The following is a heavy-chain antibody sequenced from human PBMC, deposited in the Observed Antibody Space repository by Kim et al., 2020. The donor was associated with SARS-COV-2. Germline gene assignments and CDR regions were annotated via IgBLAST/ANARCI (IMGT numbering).Heavy chain of an antibody. D-gene: IGHD6-6*01. V-gene: IGHV4-39*01. CDR2: IYYSGST. CDR3: ARRTVWAIAAVFDY. Sequence: SETLSLTWTVSGDSISSSSYYWGWIRQPPGKGLEWIGSIYYSGSTYYNPSLKSRVTISVDTSKNQFSLKLSSVTAADTAVYYCARRTVWAIAAVFDYWG. J-gene: IGHJ4*01. CDR1: GDSISSSSYY.